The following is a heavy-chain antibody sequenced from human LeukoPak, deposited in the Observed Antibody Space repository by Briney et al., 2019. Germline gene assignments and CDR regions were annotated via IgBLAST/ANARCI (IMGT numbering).Heavy chain of an antibody. V-gene: IGHV3-23*01. J-gene: IGHJ6*02. D-gene: IGHD4-11*01. CDR2: ISGSGGST. CDR1: GFTFSSYA. CDR3: ARAFYSDYWQYGMDV. Sequence: GGSLRLSCAASGFTFSSYAMSWVRQAPGKGLEWVSAISGSGGSTYYADSVKGRFTISRDNSKNTLYLQMNSLRAEDTAVYYCARAFYSDYWQYGMDVWGQGTTVTVSS.